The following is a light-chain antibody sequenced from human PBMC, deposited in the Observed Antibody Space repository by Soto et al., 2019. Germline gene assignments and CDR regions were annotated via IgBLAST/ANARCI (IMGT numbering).Light chain of an antibody. Sequence: DIQMTQSPSSHSASVGDRVTITCRASQSISSHLNWYQHKPGKAPKLLIFAASTLQSGVPSRFSARGIGTDFTLTISSLQPEDFATYYCQQTFRGVSFGPGTKVD. CDR2: AAS. V-gene: IGKV1-39*01. J-gene: IGKJ3*01. CDR1: QSISSH. CDR3: QQTFRGVS.